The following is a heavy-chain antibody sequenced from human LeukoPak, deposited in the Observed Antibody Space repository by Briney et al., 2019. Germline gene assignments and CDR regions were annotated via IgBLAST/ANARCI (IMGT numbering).Heavy chain of an antibody. J-gene: IGHJ5*02. D-gene: IGHD2-2*01. CDR1: GFTLSSAW. CDR3: AKYCISADCYANWFGP. Sequence: GGSLRLSCAGSGFTLSSAWMTWVRQAPGKGLEWVGLSKSKTDGGTTDYAAPVKGRFTISRDDSKNTLYLQMNSLKTEDTAVYYCAKYCISADCYANWFGPWGQGTLVTVSS. V-gene: IGHV3-15*01. CDR2: SKSKTDGGTT.